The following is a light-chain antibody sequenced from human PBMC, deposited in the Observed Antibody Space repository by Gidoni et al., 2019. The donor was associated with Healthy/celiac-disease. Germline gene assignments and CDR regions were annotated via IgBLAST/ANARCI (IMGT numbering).Light chain of an antibody. CDR2: EDR. Sequence: YELTQPPSVSVSPGQTASITCSGDKLGDKYACWYQQKPGQSPVLVIYEDRKRPSGIPERFSGSNSGNTATLTISGTQAMDEADYYCQAWDSSTVVFGGGTKLTVL. V-gene: IGLV3-1*01. CDR3: QAWDSSTVV. J-gene: IGLJ2*01. CDR1: KLGDKY.